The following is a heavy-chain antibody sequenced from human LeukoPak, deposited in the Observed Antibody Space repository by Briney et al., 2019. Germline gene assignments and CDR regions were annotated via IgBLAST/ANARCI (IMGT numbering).Heavy chain of an antibody. D-gene: IGHD6-6*01. CDR3: ARQMPPIAARPLGAFDI. V-gene: IGHV4-38-2*01. Sequence: SETLSLTCAVSGYSISSGYYWGWIRQPPGKGLERIGSIYHSGSTYYNPSLKSRVTISVDTSNNQFSLKRSSVTAAATAEYSCARQMPPIAARPLGAFDIWGQGTMVTVSS. CDR1: GYSISSGYY. J-gene: IGHJ3*02. CDR2: IYHSGST.